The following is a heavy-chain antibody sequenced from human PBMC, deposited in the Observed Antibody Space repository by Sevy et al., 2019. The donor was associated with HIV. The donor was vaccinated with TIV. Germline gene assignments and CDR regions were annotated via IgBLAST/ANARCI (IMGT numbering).Heavy chain of an antibody. CDR2: IISGSTYI. CDR3: ARDLVLPATTDYYYYGMDV. Sequence: GGSLRLSCAASGFTFSTYNMNWVRQPPGKGRKWVSSIISGSTYIYYADSVKGRFTISRDNAKNSLYLQMNSLRAEDTAVYYCARDLVLPATTDYYYYGMDVWGQGTTVTVSS. J-gene: IGHJ6*02. CDR1: GFTFSTYN. D-gene: IGHD2-15*01. V-gene: IGHV3-21*01.